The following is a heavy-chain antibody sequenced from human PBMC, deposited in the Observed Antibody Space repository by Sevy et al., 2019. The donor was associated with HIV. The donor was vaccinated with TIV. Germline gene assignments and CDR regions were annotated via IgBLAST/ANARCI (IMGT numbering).Heavy chain of an antibody. Sequence: GESLKISCKGSGYSFATNWIGWVRQMPGKGLEWMGIIYPGDSDTRYSPSFHGQVTNSADKSISTAYLQWSSLKASDTAMYYCARLTSLVSDFDYWGQGTLVTVSS. V-gene: IGHV5-51*01. CDR3: ARLTSLVSDFDY. CDR2: IYPGDSDT. J-gene: IGHJ4*02. CDR1: GYSFATNW. D-gene: IGHD6-13*01.